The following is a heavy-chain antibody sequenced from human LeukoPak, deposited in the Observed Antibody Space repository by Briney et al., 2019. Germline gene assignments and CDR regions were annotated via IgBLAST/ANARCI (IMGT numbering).Heavy chain of an antibody. Sequence: GGSLRLSCAASGFTFSSYSMNWVRQAPGKGLEWVSYISSSIGYIYYADSVRGRFTISRDNAKNSLYLQMNSLRAEDTAVYYCARDLVRGVTHYFGMDVWGQGTTVTVSS. D-gene: IGHD3-10*01. CDR3: ARDLVRGVTHYFGMDV. CDR1: GFTFSSYS. V-gene: IGHV3-21*05. CDR2: ISSSIGYI. J-gene: IGHJ6*02.